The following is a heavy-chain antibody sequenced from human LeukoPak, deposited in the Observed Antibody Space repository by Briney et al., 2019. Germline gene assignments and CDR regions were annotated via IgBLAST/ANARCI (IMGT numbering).Heavy chain of an antibody. V-gene: IGHV3-11*04. Sequence: PGGSLRLSCAASGFTFSDYYMSWIRQAPGKGLEWVSYISSSGSAIHYADSVKGRFTISRDNAKNSLYLQMNSLRAEDTAVYYCARDSRYDYVWGTLADAFDIWGQGTMVTVSS. J-gene: IGHJ3*02. CDR2: ISSSGSAI. D-gene: IGHD3-16*01. CDR1: GFTFSDYY. CDR3: ARDSRYDYVWGTLADAFDI.